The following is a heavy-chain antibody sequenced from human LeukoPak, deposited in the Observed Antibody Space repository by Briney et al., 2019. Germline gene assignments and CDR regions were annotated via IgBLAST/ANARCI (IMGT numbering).Heavy chain of an antibody. J-gene: IGHJ4*02. CDR1: GYTFTSYY. CDR2: INPSGGST. CDR3: ARTITMILVVMPFDY. D-gene: IGHD3-22*01. Sequence: ASVKVSCKASGYTFTSYYMHWVRQAPGQGLEWMGIINPSGGSTSYAQKFQGRVTMTRDTSTSTVYMELSSLRSDDTAMYYCARTITMILVVMPFDYWGQGTLVTVSS. V-gene: IGHV1-46*01.